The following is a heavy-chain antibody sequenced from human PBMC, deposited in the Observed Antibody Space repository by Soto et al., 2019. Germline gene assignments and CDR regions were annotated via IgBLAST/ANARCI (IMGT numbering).Heavy chain of an antibody. V-gene: IGHV3-30*18. CDR1: GFAFSSYG. J-gene: IGHJ6*02. CDR3: AKDFEYGLVPYGMDV. D-gene: IGHD4-17*01. Sequence: PGGSLRLSCAASGFAFSSYGMHWVRQAPGKGLGWVAVISYDGSNKYYADSVKGRFTISRDNSKNTLYLQMNSLRAEDTAVYYCAKDFEYGLVPYGMDVWGQGTTVTVSS. CDR2: ISYDGSNK.